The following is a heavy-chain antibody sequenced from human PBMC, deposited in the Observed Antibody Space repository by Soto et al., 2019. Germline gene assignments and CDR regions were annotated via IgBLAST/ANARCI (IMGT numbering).Heavy chain of an antibody. D-gene: IGHD3-10*01. CDR3: ARVVSPFPWFEYYGMDV. CDR1: GFTFSDYY. J-gene: IGHJ6*02. Sequence: QVQLVESGGGLVKPGGSLRLSCAASGFTFSDYYMSWIRQAPGKGLEWVSYISSSSSYTNYADSVKGRFTISRDNAKNSLYLPMNSLSSEDTAVYYCARVVSPFPWFEYYGMDVWCQGTTVTVSS. V-gene: IGHV3-11*06. CDR2: ISSSSSYT.